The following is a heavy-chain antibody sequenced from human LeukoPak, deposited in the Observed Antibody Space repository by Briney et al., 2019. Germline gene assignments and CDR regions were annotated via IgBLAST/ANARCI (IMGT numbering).Heavy chain of an antibody. CDR1: GFTFRSYE. D-gene: IGHD3-3*01. Sequence: PGGSLRLSCEDSGFTFRSYEMNWVRQAPGKGLEWIAYLSSSGSAFSYADSVKGRFTIARDNAKNSVYLEMNSLRVDDTAVYYCARSARLMKGVVEVTALDDWGQGTLVTVSS. CDR2: LSSSGSAF. V-gene: IGHV3-48*03. CDR3: ARSARLMKGVVEVTALDD. J-gene: IGHJ4*02.